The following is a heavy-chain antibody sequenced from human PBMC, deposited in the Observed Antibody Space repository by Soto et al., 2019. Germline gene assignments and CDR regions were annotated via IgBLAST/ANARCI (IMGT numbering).Heavy chain of an antibody. CDR2: INHSGST. V-gene: IGHV4-34*01. D-gene: IGHD3-10*01. CDR3: ARGKGRITMVRGVTRFDP. Sequence: PSETLSLTCAVYGGSFSGYYWSWIRQPPGKGLEWIGEINHSGSTNYNPSLKSRVTISVDTSKNQFSLKLSSVTAADTAVYYCARGKGRITMVRGVTRFDPWGQGTLVTVSS. J-gene: IGHJ5*02. CDR1: GGSFSGYY.